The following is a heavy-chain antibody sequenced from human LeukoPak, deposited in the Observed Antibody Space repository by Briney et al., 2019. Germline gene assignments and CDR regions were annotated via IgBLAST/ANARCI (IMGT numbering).Heavy chain of an antibody. CDR2: IKQDGSEK. Sequence: GGSLRLSCVASGFSFNNNRMTWVRQAPGKGLEWVANIKQDGSEKQYVDSVKGRFAISRDNAKKSLYLQINTLRAEDTAVYYCVRGPHIAATSYWGQGTLVTVSS. CDR3: VRGPHIAATSY. CDR1: GFSFNNNR. V-gene: IGHV3-7*03. J-gene: IGHJ4*02. D-gene: IGHD6-25*01.